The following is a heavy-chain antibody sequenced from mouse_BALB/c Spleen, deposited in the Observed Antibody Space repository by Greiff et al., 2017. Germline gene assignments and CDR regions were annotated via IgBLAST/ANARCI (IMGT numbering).Heavy chain of an antibody. CDR3: ARSYGKAYWYFDV. V-gene: IGHV5-17*02. CDR2: ISSGSSTI. Sequence: LVESGGGLVQPGGSRKLSCAASGFTFSSFGMHWVRQAPEKGLEWVAYISSGSSTIYYADTVKGRFTISRDNPKNTLFLQMTSLRSEDTAMYYCARSYGKAYWYFDVWGAGTTVTVSS. D-gene: IGHD2-10*02. CDR1: GFTFSSFG. J-gene: IGHJ1*01.